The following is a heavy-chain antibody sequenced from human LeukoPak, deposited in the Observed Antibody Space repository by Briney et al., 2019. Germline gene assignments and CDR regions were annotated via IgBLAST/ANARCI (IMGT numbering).Heavy chain of an antibody. Sequence: GGSLRLSCAAPGFAFYNYGMIWVRQAPGKGLEWVSDITSSGAGTSYADSVKGRFTISRDNSKSTLYLQMNSLRVDDTAMYYCARDPNGAYIGAFDFRGQGTMVTVSA. CDR1: GFAFYNYG. D-gene: IGHD2-8*01. CDR3: ARDPNGAYIGAFDF. CDR2: ITSSGAGT. V-gene: IGHV3-23*01. J-gene: IGHJ3*01.